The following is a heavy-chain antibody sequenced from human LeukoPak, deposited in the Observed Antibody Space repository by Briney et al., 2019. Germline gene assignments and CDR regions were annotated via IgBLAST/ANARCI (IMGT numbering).Heavy chain of an antibody. V-gene: IGHV1-18*01. CDR2: ISAYNGNT. CDR3: ARDLPGDCGGDCYSGFDY. CDR1: GYTFTSYG. J-gene: IGHJ4*02. Sequence: ASVKLSFNASGYTFTSYGISWVRQAPGQGLEWIGWISAYNGNTNYAQKLQGRVTMTTDTSTSTAYMELRSLRSDDTAVYYCARDLPGDCGGDCYSGFDYWGQGTLVTVSS. D-gene: IGHD2-21*02.